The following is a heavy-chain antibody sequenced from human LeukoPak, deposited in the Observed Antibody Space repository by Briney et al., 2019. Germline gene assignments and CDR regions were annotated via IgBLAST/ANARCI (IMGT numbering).Heavy chain of an antibody. Sequence: SETLSLTCTVSGGSISSYYWSWIRQPPGKGLEWIGYIYYSGSTNYNPSLKSRVTISVDTSKNQFSLKLSSVTAADTAVYYCARGRTGDLIDYWGQGTLVTVSS. CDR1: GGSISSYY. D-gene: IGHD7-27*01. V-gene: IGHV4-59*01. CDR3: ARGRTGDLIDY. CDR2: IYYSGST. J-gene: IGHJ4*02.